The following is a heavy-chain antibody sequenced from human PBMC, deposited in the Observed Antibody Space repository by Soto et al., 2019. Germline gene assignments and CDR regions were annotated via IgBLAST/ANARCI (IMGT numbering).Heavy chain of an antibody. CDR1: GGTFSSYA. V-gene: IGHV1-69*13. CDR3: ARVPNTSRGRCYYGMDV. CDR2: IIPIFGTA. J-gene: IGHJ6*02. D-gene: IGHD3-16*01. Sequence: SVKVSCKASGGTFSSYAISWVRQAPGQGLEWMGGIIPIFGTANYAQKFQGRVTITADESTSTAYMELSSLRSEDTAVYYCARVPNTSRGRCYYGMDVWGQGTTVTVSS.